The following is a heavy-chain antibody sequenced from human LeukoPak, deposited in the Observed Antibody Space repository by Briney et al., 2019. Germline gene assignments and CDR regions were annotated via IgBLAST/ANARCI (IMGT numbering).Heavy chain of an antibody. V-gene: IGHV3-21*06. J-gene: IGHJ4*02. D-gene: IGHD2-2*01. CDR3: TRGGGLGYFSSTSCYVYFDY. CDR2: ISGSSNYI. CDR1: GFTFSAYS. Sequence: GGSLRLSCAASGFTFSAYSINWVRQAPGKGLEWVSSISGSSNYIYYADSVKGRFTISRDNAKNSLYLQVDSLRAEDTALYYCTRGGGLGYFSSTSCYVYFDYWGQGTLVTVSS.